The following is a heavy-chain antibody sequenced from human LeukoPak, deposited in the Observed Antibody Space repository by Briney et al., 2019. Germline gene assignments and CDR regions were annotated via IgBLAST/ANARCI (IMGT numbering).Heavy chain of an antibody. D-gene: IGHD2-2*01. CDR2: ISYDGRNI. J-gene: IGHJ4*02. CDR3: AKGPLRGTAAAIDY. Sequence: GGSLRLSCSASGFTFSTYWMSWVRQAPGKGLEWVAVISYDGRNIHYPDSVKGRFTISRDISTDTLWLQMDSLRTEDTAVYYCAKGPLRGTAAAIDYWGQGTLVTVSS. CDR1: GFTFSTYW. V-gene: IGHV3-30*18.